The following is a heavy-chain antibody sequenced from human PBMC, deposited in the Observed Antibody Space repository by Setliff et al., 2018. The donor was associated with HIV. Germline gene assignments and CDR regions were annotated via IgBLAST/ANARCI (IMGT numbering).Heavy chain of an antibody. CDR1: GFTFSNAW. CDR3: AKDVYVAKYYYGSSGYSGSYYFDY. Sequence: GGSLRLSCAAAGFTFSNAWMTWVRQAPGKGLEWVSFISSSDSRTTYYADSVKGRFTISRDDAKTSLYLQMNSLRAEDTAVYYCAKDVYVAKYYYGSSGYSGSYYFDYWGQGTLVTVSS. J-gene: IGHJ4*02. D-gene: IGHD3-22*01. V-gene: IGHV3-48*01. CDR2: ISSSDSRTT.